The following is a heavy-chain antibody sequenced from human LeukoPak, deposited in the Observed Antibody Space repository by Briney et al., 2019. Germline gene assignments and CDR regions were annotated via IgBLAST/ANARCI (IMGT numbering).Heavy chain of an antibody. CDR1: GGSISSSNYY. CDR2: IYYSGST. Sequence: SDTLSLTCTVSGGSISSSNYYWGWIRQHPGKGLEWIGYIYYSGSTYYNPSLKSRVTISVDTSKNQFSLKLSSVTAADTAVYYRARHITVTYDAFDLWGRGTMVTVSS. D-gene: IGHD6-19*01. CDR3: ARHITVTYDAFDL. J-gene: IGHJ3*01. V-gene: IGHV4-31*03.